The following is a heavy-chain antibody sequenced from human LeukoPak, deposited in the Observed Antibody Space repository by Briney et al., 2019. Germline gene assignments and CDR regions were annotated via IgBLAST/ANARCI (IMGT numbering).Heavy chain of an antibody. Sequence: GGSLRLSCAASGFTFSIYWMYWVRQAPGKGLVWVSRINSGESSPGYADSVKGRFTISRDNAKNTLYLQMNSLRAEDTAIYYCARGGSGDYWGQGTLVTVSS. V-gene: IGHV3-74*01. D-gene: IGHD1-26*01. CDR3: ARGGSGDY. CDR2: INSGESSP. J-gene: IGHJ4*02. CDR1: GFTFSIYW.